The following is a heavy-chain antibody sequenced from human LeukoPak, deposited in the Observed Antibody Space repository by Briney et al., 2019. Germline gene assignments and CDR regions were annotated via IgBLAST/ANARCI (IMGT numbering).Heavy chain of an antibody. V-gene: IGHV3-53*01. CDR3: TRVMRYYYYMDV. CDR1: GFTVSSNY. Sequence: GGSLRLSCAASGFTVSSNYMSWVRQAPGKGLEWVSVIYSGGSTYYADSVKGRFTISRDNSKNTLYLQMNSLRAEDTAVYYCTRVMRYYYYMDVWRKGTTVTVSS. J-gene: IGHJ6*03. CDR2: IYSGGST.